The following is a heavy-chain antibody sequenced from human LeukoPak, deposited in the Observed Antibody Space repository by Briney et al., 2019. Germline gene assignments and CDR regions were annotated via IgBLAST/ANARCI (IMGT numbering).Heavy chain of an antibody. CDR2: IGSSSSYI. J-gene: IGHJ4*02. Sequence: GGSLRLSCAASGFTFSSYSMNWVRQAPGKGLEWVSSIGSSSSYIYYADSVKGRFTISRDNAKNSLYLQMNSLRAEDTAVYYCARASPFDYWGQGTLVTVSS. V-gene: IGHV3-21*01. CDR1: GFTFSSYS. CDR3: ARASPFDY.